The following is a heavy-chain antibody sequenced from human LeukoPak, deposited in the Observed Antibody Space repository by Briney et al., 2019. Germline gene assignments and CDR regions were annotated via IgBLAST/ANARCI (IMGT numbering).Heavy chain of an antibody. D-gene: IGHD2-21*02. V-gene: IGHV1-3*01. CDR1: GYTFTSYA. CDR3: AGAIVVVTATPLDY. J-gene: IGHJ4*02. Sequence: ASVKVSCKASGYTFTSYAMHWVRQAPGQRLEWMGWINAGNGNTKYSQKFQGRVTITRDTSASTAYMELSSLRSEDTAVYYCAGAIVVVTATPLDYWGQGTLVTVSS. CDR2: INAGNGNT.